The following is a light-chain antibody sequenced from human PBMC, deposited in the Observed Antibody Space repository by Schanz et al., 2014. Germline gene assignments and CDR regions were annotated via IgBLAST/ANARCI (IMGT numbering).Light chain of an antibody. V-gene: IGKV3-20*01. Sequence: EIVLTQSPGTLSLSPGERATLSCRASVSVSSSYLAWYQQKPGQAPRLLIYDASNRATGIPARFSGSGSGTDFTLTISRLESEDFAVYYCQQYGSSAVTFGQGTKVEIK. J-gene: IGKJ1*01. CDR2: DAS. CDR3: QQYGSSAVT. CDR1: VSVSSSY.